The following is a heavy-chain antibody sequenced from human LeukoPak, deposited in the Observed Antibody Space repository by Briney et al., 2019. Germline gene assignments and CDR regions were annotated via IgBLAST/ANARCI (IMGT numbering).Heavy chain of an antibody. CDR3: ARSAARGY. Sequence: GGSLRLSCAASGFSFSKSWMSWVRQAPGKGLEWVSYISSSSSTIYYTDSVKGRFTISRDNAKNSLYLQMNSLRAEDTAVYYCARSAARGYWGQGTLVTVSS. CDR1: GFSFSKSW. V-gene: IGHV3-48*01. D-gene: IGHD6-13*01. J-gene: IGHJ4*02. CDR2: ISSSSSTI.